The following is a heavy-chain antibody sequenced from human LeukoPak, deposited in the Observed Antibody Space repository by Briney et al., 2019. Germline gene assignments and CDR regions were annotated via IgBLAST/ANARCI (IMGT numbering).Heavy chain of an antibody. CDR3: SRLWTTMTYDWFDA. J-gene: IGHJ5*02. D-gene: IGHD4-17*01. CDR1: GCSFSSYY. Sequence: AETLSLTCTVSGCSFSSYYWSWVRQPPGKGLEWIGYIYYSRSTNYNPSPMSRGTISFNTTKNQSPLMLSSVPSADTAAYYYSRLWTTMTYDWFDAWGQGTLVSVSS. CDR2: IYYSRST. V-gene: IGHV4-59*01.